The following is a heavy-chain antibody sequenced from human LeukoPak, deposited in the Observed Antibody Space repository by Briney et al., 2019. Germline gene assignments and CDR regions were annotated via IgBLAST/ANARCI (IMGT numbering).Heavy chain of an antibody. CDR3: AKVPAPRPH. CDR1: GFTFTSYS. D-gene: IGHD2-2*01. Sequence: GGSLRLSCEASGFTFTSYSMTWVRQAPGKGLEWVSSISGSGDSTYYADSVKGRFTISRDNSKNTLYLHMNSLGADDTAVYYCAKVPAPRPHWGQGTLVTVSS. J-gene: IGHJ4*02. CDR2: ISGSGDST. V-gene: IGHV3-23*01.